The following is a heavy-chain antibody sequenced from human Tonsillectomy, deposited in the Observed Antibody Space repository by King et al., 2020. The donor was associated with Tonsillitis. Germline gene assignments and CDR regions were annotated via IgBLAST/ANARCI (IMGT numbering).Heavy chain of an antibody. J-gene: IGHJ5*02. CDR3: ARDRVRNWGGNWFDP. CDR1: GGGGSISRYY. Sequence: VQLQESGPGLAKPSETLSLTCTVSGGGGSISRYYWSWIRQPPGKGLEWIGNIYYSGSTHYNPSLKSRVTLSIDTSKNQFSLKLTSLTAADTAVYYCARDRVRNWGGNWFDPWGQGTLVTVSS. V-gene: IGHV4-59*01. D-gene: IGHD7-27*01. CDR2: IYYSGST.